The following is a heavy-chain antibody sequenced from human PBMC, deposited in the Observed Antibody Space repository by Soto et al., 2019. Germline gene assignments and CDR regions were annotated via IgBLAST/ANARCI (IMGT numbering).Heavy chain of an antibody. Sequence: PGESLKISCKGSGYSFTSYWISWVRQMPGKGLEWMGRIDPSDSYTNYSPSFQGHVTISADKSISTAYLQWSSLKASDTAMYYCAWLTYYYDSSGPRDYYGMDVWGQGTTVTVSS. CDR3: AWLTYYYDSSGPRDYYGMDV. J-gene: IGHJ6*02. CDR2: IDPSDSYT. D-gene: IGHD3-22*01. CDR1: GYSFTSYW. V-gene: IGHV5-10-1*01.